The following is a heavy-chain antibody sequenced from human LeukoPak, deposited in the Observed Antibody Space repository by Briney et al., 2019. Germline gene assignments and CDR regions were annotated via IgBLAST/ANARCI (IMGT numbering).Heavy chain of an antibody. Sequence: GGSLRLSCAASGVTSRSYGTHWVREAPGKGHEWGSVISYDGSNQYYADSVKGRFTIAKDNSKNSLYLQMSSLRAEGTAVYYCAKGLYYYGSQWDYWGEGTLVTVSS. CDR2: ISYDGSNQ. V-gene: IGHV3-30*18. CDR1: GVTSRSYG. J-gene: IGHJ4*02. CDR3: AKGLYYYGSQWDY. D-gene: IGHD3-10*01.